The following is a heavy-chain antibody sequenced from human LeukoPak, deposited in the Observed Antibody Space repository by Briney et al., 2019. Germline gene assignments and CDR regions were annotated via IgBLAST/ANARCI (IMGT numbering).Heavy chain of an antibody. V-gene: IGHV3-23*01. CDR3: AKYFYDSSTYSFDY. D-gene: IGHD3-22*01. CDR2: IGSGGTT. Sequence: GGSLRLSCAASGFTFSNYAMSWVRQAPGKGLEWVSSIGSGGTTHYADSVKGRFTISTDNSKNTLFLQMNSLRAEDTAVYYCAKYFYDSSTYSFDYWGQGTLVTVSS. CDR1: GFTFSNYA. J-gene: IGHJ4*02.